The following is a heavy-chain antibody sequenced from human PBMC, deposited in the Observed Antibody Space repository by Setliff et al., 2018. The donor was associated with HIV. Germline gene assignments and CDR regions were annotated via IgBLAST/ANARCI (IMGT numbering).Heavy chain of an antibody. J-gene: IGHJ4*02. Sequence: GGSLRLSCGASGFSFSSYSMNWVRQAPGKGLEWVSYISPSSTIIYYPDSVKGRFTTSRDNARNSLYLEMNSLRADGTAVYYCARDFCGSSCSSGYGYFDHWGQGTLVTVSS. CDR3: ARDFCGSSCSSGYGYFDH. CDR2: ISPSSTII. D-gene: IGHD2-15*01. CDR1: GFSFSSYS. V-gene: IGHV3-48*01.